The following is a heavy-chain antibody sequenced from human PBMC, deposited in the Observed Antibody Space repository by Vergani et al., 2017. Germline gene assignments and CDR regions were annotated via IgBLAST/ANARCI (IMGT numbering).Heavy chain of an antibody. V-gene: IGHV5-10-1*03. D-gene: IGHD3-16*01. CDR2: IDPSDSDT. Sequence: EVQLVQSGAEVKKPGESLRISCKGSGYSFTSYWISWVRQMPGKGLEWMGRIDPSDSDTRYSPSFQGQVTISADKSISTAYLQWSSLKASDTAMYYCASPQFGGDSLDAFDIWGQGTMVTVSS. CDR1: GYSFTSYW. J-gene: IGHJ3*02. CDR3: ASPQFGGDSLDAFDI.